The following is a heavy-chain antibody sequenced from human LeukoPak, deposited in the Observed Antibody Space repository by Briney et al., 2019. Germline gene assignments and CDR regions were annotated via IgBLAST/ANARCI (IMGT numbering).Heavy chain of an antibody. J-gene: IGHJ4*02. CDR1: GDSISSQY. V-gene: IGHV4-59*08. D-gene: IGHD3-16*01. Sequence: SETLSLTCTVSGDSISSQYWSWIRQPPGKGLEWIGLIHYSGTTIYNPSLNSRLTISVDTSNNHFSLKLNSVTAADTAVYYCARHYVFVLGGSSFDYWGQGTLVTVSS. CDR3: ARHYVFVLGGSSFDY. CDR2: IHYSGTT.